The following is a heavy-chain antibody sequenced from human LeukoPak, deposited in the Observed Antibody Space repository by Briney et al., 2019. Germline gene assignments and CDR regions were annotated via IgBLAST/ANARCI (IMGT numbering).Heavy chain of an antibody. CDR1: GFTFSSYA. Sequence: GGSLRLSCAASGFTFSSYAMHWVRQAPGKGLEYVSAISSNGGSTYYANSVRGRFTISRDNSKNTLYLQMGSLRAEDMAVYYCASPGAYYWGQGTLVTVPS. CDR3: ASPGAYY. V-gene: IGHV3-64*01. J-gene: IGHJ4*02. CDR2: ISSNGGST.